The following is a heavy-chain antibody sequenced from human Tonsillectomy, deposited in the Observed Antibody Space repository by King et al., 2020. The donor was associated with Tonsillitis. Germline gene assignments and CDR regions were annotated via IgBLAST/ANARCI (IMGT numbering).Heavy chain of an antibody. CDR1: GDSITSSSSS. Sequence: QLQESGPGLVKPSETLSLTCTVSGDSITSSSSSWGWIRQPPGKGLEWIGTIYYSGSTYYNPSLKSRVTISVDTSKNQFSLNLSSVIAADTAVYYCASSDYVLYSYGMDFWGHGTTVTVSS. CDR3: ASSDYVLYSYGMDF. D-gene: IGHD4-17*01. CDR2: IYYSGST. V-gene: IGHV4-39*01. J-gene: IGHJ6*02.